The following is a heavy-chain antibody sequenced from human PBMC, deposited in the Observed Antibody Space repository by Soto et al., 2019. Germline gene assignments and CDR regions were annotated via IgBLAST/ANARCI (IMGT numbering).Heavy chain of an antibody. V-gene: IGHV3-33*01. CDR2: IWYDGSNK. Sequence: GGSLRLSCAASGFTFSSYGMHWVRQAPGKGLEWVAVIWYDGSNKYYADSVKGRFTISRDNSKNTLYLQMNSLRAEDTAVYYCARDLAARRDYFDYWGQGTLVTVSS. CDR3: ARDLAARRDYFDY. J-gene: IGHJ4*02. D-gene: IGHD6-6*01. CDR1: GFTFSSYG.